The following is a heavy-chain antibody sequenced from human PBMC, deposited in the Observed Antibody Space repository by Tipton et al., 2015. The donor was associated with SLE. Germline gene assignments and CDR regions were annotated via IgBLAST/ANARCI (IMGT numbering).Heavy chain of an antibody. Sequence: SLRLSCAASGFTFSSYAMHWVRQAPGKGLEWVAFIRYDGSNKYYADSVKGRFTISRDNSKNTLYLQMNSLRAEDTAVYYCAKDRNYDSSGHFAYWGQGTLVTVSS. CDR3: AKDRNYDSSGHFAY. V-gene: IGHV3-30*02. CDR1: GFTFSSYA. J-gene: IGHJ4*02. D-gene: IGHD3-22*01. CDR2: IRYDGSNK.